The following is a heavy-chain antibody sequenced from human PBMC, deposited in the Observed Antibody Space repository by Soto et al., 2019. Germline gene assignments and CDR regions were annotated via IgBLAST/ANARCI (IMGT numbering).Heavy chain of an antibody. D-gene: IGHD3-16*02. V-gene: IGHV3-23*01. CDR2: ISGSGGST. Sequence: GGSLRLSCAASGFTFSSYAMSWVRQAPGKGLEWVSAISGSGGSTYYADSVKGRFTISRDNSKNTLYLQMNSLRAEDTAVYYCAKLSRLHLGELSGYYYYYYMDVWGKGTTVTVSS. J-gene: IGHJ6*03. CDR1: GFTFSSYA. CDR3: AKLSRLHLGELSGYYYYYYMDV.